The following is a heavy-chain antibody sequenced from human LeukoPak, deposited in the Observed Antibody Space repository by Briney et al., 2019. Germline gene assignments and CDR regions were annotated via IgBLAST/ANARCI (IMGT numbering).Heavy chain of an antibody. J-gene: IGHJ3*02. CDR1: GFTFSTYS. Sequence: GGSLRLSCAASGFTFSTYSMNWVRQAPGKGLEWVSSISTSSSYIYYADSVKGRFTISRDNAKNSLYLQMNSLRAEDTAVYYCAGDRGSSWSLHGAFDIWGQGTMVTVSS. CDR3: AGDRGSSWSLHGAFDI. CDR2: ISTSSSYI. D-gene: IGHD6-13*01. V-gene: IGHV3-21*01.